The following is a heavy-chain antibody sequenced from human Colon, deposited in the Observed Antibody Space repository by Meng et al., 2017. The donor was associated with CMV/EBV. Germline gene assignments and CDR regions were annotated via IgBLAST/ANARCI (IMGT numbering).Heavy chain of an antibody. CDR2: INEDGSKK. D-gene: IGHD1-20*01. J-gene: IGHJ5*02. CDR1: GFTFRSYW. V-gene: IGHV3-7*01. CDR3: ARGPVTGTMGWFDP. Sequence: SGFTFRSYWMTWVRQAPGKGLEWVASINEDGSKKYYVDSVEGRFTISRDNAKNSLFVQMNSLRAEDTAVYYCARGPVTGTMGWFDPWGQGTLVTDSS.